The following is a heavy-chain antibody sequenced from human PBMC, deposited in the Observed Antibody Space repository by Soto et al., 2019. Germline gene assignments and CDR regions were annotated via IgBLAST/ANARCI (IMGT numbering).Heavy chain of an antibody. CDR2: IWYDGSNK. D-gene: IGHD3-22*01. J-gene: IGHJ1*01. CDR3: ARDDQYYYDSSGYYAEFFQH. Sequence: GGSLRLSCPASGFPFSSYGIHWVRQAPGKGLEWVAVIWYDGSNKYYADSVKGRFTISRDNSKNTLYLQMNSLRAEDTAVYYCARDDQYYYDSSGYYAEFFQHWGQGTLVTVSS. V-gene: IGHV3-33*01. CDR1: GFPFSSYG.